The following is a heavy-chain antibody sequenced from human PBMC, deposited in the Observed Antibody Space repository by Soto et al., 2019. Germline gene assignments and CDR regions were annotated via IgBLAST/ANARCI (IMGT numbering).Heavy chain of an antibody. D-gene: IGHD6-13*01. CDR3: ARVGAAAARGYFDY. CDR2: IFDSGST. CDR1: GGSISSYY. Sequence: SETLSLTCTVSGGSISSYYWSWIRQPPGKGLEWIRNIFDSGSTNYNPSLKSRVTISVDTSKNQFSLKVRSVTAADTAVYYCARVGAAAARGYFDYWSRGPRVT. J-gene: IGHJ4*02. V-gene: IGHV4-59*01.